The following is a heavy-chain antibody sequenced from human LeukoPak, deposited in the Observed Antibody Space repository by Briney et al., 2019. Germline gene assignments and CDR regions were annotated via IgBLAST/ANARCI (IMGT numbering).Heavy chain of an antibody. V-gene: IGHV3-21*01. J-gene: IGHJ4*02. CDR3: AREEGGFDY. CDR2: ISSSSSYI. Sequence: GGSLRLSCAASGFTFSSYSMNWVRQAPGKGLEWVSSISSSSSYIYYAASVKGRFTISIDNAKNSLYLQMNSLRAEDTAVYYCAREEGGFDYWGQGTLVTVSS. D-gene: IGHD3-16*01. CDR1: GFTFSSYS.